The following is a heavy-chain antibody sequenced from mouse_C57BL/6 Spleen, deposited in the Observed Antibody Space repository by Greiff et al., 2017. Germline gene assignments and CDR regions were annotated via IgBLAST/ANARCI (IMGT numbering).Heavy chain of an antibody. CDR1: GFNIKNTY. V-gene: IGHV14-3*01. Sequence: VQLQQSVAELVRPGASVKLSCTASGFNIKNTYMHWVKQRPEQGLEWIGRIDPANGNTKYAPKFQGKATITADTSSNTAYLQLSSLTSEDTAIYYCARSRVGDYGSSRAMDYWGQGTSVTVSS. D-gene: IGHD1-1*01. CDR3: ARSRVGDYGSSRAMDY. CDR2: IDPANGNT. J-gene: IGHJ4*01.